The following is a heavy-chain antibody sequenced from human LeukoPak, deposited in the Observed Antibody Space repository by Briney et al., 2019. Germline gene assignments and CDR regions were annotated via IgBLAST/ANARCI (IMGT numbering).Heavy chain of an antibody. V-gene: IGHV3-21*01. J-gene: IGHJ4*02. CDR1: GFTFSSYS. D-gene: IGHD2-2*01. CDR2: ISSSSYI. CDR3: ARDLCSSTSCYPGPFY. Sequence: PGGSLRLSCAASGFTFSSYSMNWVRQAPGKGLEWVSSISSSSYIYYADSVKGRSTISRDNAKNSLYLQMNSLRAEDTAVYYCARDLCSSTSCYPGPFYWGQGTLVTVSS.